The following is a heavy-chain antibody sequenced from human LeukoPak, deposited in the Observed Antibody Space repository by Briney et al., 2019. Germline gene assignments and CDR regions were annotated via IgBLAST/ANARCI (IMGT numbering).Heavy chain of an antibody. D-gene: IGHD3-9*01. CDR2: IYRSGST. CDR3: ASLDILTDWVDP. V-gene: IGHV4-4*02. CDR1: GGSISSNTW. J-gene: IGHJ5*02. Sequence: PSETLSLTCTVSGGSISSNTWWSWVRQPPGKGLEWIGEIYRSGSTHYNPSLKSRVTISVDKTKNQFSLKLTSVTAADTAVYYCASLDILTDWVDPRGQGILVTVSS.